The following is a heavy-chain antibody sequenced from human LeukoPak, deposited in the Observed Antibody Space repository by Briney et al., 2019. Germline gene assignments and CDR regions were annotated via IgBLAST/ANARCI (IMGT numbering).Heavy chain of an antibody. CDR3: ARVSTVTTHYYYYMDV. Sequence: SETLSLTCTVSGGSISSYYWSWIRQPPGKGLEWIGFIYYSGSTNYNPSLKSRVTISVDTSKNQFSLKLSSVTAADTAVYYCARVSTVTTHYYYYMDVWGKGTTVTVSS. CDR2: IYYSGST. V-gene: IGHV4-59*12. CDR1: GGSISSYY. J-gene: IGHJ6*03. D-gene: IGHD4-17*01.